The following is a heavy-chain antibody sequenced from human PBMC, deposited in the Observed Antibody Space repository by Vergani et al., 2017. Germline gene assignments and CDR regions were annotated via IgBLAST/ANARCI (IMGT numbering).Heavy chain of an antibody. Sequence: EVQLVESGGGLVKRGGSLRLSCAASGFTFSSYSMNWVRQAPGKGLEWVSSISSSSSYIYYADSVKGRFTISRDNAKNSLYLQMNSLRAEDTAVYYCVRSGIDPDYYFDYWGQGTLVTVSS. J-gene: IGHJ4*02. CDR1: GFTFSSYS. CDR3: VRSGIDPDYYFDY. CDR2: ISSSSSYI. D-gene: IGHD3-10*01. V-gene: IGHV3-21*01.